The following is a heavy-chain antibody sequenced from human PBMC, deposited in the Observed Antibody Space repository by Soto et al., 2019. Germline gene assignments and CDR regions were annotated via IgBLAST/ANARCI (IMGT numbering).Heavy chain of an antibody. J-gene: IGHJ4*02. CDR1: GFTFSNYG. V-gene: IGHV3-33*01. CDR3: ARDPTGYYNFDQ. CDR2: IWFDGSNK. D-gene: IGHD3-9*01. Sequence: GGSLRLSCAASGFTFSNYGMHWVRQAPGKGLEWVAVIWFDGSNKLYADSVNGRFTISRDNSENTLYLEMNSLRVEDTAIYYCARDPTGYYNFDQWGQGTLVTVSP.